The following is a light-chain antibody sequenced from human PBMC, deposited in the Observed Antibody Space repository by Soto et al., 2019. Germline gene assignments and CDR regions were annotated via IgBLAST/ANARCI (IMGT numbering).Light chain of an antibody. V-gene: IGKV3-11*01. Sequence: EIVLTQSPVTLSLSPGERATLSCRASQSVTTYLAWYQQKPGQAPRLLIYDATNRATGIPARFSGSGSGTDFTLTISSLQPEDFAVYYCQQRSNWPPRITFGQGTKVDIK. CDR2: DAT. J-gene: IGKJ1*01. CDR3: QQRSNWPPRIT. CDR1: QSVTTY.